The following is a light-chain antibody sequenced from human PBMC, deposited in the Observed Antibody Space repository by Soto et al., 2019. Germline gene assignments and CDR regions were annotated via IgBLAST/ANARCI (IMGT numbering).Light chain of an antibody. CDR1: QSVSSN. CDR2: GAS. Sequence: EIVMTQSPATLSVSPGERATLSCMASQSVSSNLAWYQQKPGQAPRLLIYGASTRVTGIPARFSGGGSGTEFTLTISSLQSEDFAFYYCQQYNNWPGTFCQGNKVEMK. J-gene: IGKJ1*01. CDR3: QQYNNWPGT. V-gene: IGKV3-15*01.